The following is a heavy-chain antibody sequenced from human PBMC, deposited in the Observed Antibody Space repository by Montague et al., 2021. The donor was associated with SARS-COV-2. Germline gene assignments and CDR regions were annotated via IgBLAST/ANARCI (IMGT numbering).Heavy chain of an antibody. J-gene: IGHJ4*02. D-gene: IGHD1-26*01. CDR1: GESIDRDTYY. CDR2: LSSSGST. V-gene: IGHV4-39*02. CDR3: ARPGSVSGWIYFDD. Sequence: SETLSLTCIVSGESIDRDTYYWGWIRQSPGKGLEWIGSLSSSGSTYYTPSLRSRVTISMDTSKNHFSLEVNSVTATDTAVYFCARPGSVSGWIYFDDWGQGTLGSVSS.